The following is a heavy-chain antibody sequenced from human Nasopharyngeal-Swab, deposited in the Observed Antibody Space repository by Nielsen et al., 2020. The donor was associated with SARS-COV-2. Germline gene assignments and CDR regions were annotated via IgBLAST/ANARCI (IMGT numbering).Heavy chain of an antibody. CDR2: ISTKTGAP. J-gene: IGHJ4*02. D-gene: IGHD1-1*01. CDR1: GYTFTSNV. CDR3: ARENQEYANIWIDY. Sequence: ASVKVSCKASGYTFTSNVLNWVRQAPGQGPEYIGWISTKTGAPTYAQAFTGRFVISLDTSVSTTYLQISSLKADDTAAYYCARENQEYANIWIDYWGQRTQVTVSS. V-gene: IGHV7-4-1*02.